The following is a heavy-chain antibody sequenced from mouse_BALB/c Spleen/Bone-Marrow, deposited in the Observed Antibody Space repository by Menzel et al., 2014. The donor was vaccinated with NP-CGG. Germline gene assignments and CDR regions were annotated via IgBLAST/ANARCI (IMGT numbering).Heavy chain of an antibody. D-gene: IGHD1-1*01. Sequence: EVKLLESGGGLVQPGGSLKLSCAASGFDFSRHWMSWVRQAPGKGLEWIGEINPDSSTINYTPSLKDKFVISRDNAKNTLYLQMSKVRSEDTALYYCERLSYYGRFAYWGQGTLVTVSA. J-gene: IGHJ3*01. CDR1: GFDFSRHW. CDR2: INPDSSTI. V-gene: IGHV4-1*02. CDR3: ERLSYYGRFAY.